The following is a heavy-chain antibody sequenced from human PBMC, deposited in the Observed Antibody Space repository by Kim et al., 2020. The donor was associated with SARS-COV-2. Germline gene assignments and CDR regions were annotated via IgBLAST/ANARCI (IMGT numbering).Heavy chain of an antibody. Sequence: SETLSLTCTVSGGSFSSFSYYWGWIRQPPGKWLEWIGNIHYSGSTYYNPSLKSRVTISVDTSKNQFSLKLSSVSAADTAVYYCARDYYYGMDVWGQGTTVTVSS. CDR1: GGSFSSFSYY. J-gene: IGHJ6*02. CDR3: ARDYYYGMDV. V-gene: IGHV4-39*02. CDR2: IHYSGST.